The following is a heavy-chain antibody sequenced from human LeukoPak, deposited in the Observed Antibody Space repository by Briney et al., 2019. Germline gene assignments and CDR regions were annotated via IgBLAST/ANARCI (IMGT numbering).Heavy chain of an antibody. J-gene: IGHJ4*02. D-gene: IGHD1-26*01. CDR1: GGSISSTNSY. CDR2: IYSSGSS. CDR3: ARKREGPTTGIDY. Sequence: SETLSLTCTVSGGSISSTNSYWGWIRQSPRTGLEWIGNIYSSGSSYHNPSLKSRVTISIDTSENQFSLKLTSVTAADTAVYYCARKREGPTTGIDYWGQGTLVTVSS. V-gene: IGHV4-39*07.